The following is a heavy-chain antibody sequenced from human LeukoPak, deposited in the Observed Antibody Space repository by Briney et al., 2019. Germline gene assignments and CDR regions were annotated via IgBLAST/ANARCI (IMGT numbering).Heavy chain of an antibody. Sequence: GASVKVSCKASGYTFTSYGISWVRQAPGQGLEWMGWISAYNGNTNYAQKLQGRVTMTTDTSTSTAYMELRSLRSDDTAVYYCARVKYYYGSGSFSNGMDVWGQGTTVTVSS. CDR2: ISAYNGNT. V-gene: IGHV1-18*01. J-gene: IGHJ6*02. D-gene: IGHD3-10*01. CDR3: ARVKYYYGSGSFSNGMDV. CDR1: GYTFTSYG.